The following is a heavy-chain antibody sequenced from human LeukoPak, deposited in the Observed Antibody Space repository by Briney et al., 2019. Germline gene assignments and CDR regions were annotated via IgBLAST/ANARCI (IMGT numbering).Heavy chain of an antibody. J-gene: IGHJ6*02. CDR3: ARETTVEDGMDV. V-gene: IGHV1-3*04. Sequence: GASVKVSCKASGYTFTSHPTHWVRQAPGQRLEWMGWINSGNGHTKYSQRFQGRVTMTRDTSATTAYMEPSRLRSDDTAVYYCARETTVEDGMDVWGQGTTVTVSS. CDR2: INSGNGHT. D-gene: IGHD4-23*01. CDR1: GYTFTSHP.